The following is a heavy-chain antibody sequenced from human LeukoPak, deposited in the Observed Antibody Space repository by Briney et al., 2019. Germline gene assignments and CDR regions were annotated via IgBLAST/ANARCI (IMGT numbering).Heavy chain of an antibody. J-gene: IGHJ4*02. V-gene: IGHV1-2*02. Sequence: ASVKVSCKASGYTFTDYYIHWMRQAPGQGLEWIGWINPNSGGTKNAQRFQGRVTMARDTSIRTAYMEVGGLTYDDTAVFYCARFYSSTWQFDYWGQGTLVTVSS. CDR2: INPNSGGT. CDR1: GYTFTDYY. D-gene: IGHD6-13*01. CDR3: ARFYSSTWQFDY.